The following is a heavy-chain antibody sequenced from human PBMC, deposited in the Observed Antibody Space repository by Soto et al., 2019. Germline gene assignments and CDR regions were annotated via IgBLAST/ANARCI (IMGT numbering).Heavy chain of an antibody. J-gene: IGHJ4*02. CDR2: IKSKTDGGTT. V-gene: IGHV3-15*01. D-gene: IGHD3-22*01. CDR1: GFTFSNAW. CDR3: TTCHSSGYPVWFWDY. Sequence: GGSLRLSCAASGFTFSNAWMSWVRQAPGKGLEWVGRIKSKTDGGTTDYAAPVKGRFTISRDDSKNTLYLQMNSLKTEDTAVYYCTTCHSSGYPVWFWDYWGQGTLVTVSS.